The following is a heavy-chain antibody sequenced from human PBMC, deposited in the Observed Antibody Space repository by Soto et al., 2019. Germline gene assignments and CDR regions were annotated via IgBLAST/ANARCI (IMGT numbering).Heavy chain of an antibody. CDR2: ISSSSSYT. J-gene: IGHJ6*02. D-gene: IGHD2-2*02. V-gene: IGHV3-11*06. Sequence: GGSLRLSCAASGFTFSDYYMSWIRQAPGKGLEWVSYISSSSSYTNYADSVKGRFTISRDNAKNSLHLQMNSLRAEDTAVYYCARWGYCSSSSCHTGMDVWGQGTTVTV. CDR3: ARWGYCSSSSCHTGMDV. CDR1: GFTFSDYY.